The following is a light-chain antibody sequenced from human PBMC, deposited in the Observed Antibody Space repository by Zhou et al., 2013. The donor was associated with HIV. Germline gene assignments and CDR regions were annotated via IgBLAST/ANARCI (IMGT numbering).Light chain of an antibody. CDR2: DAS. CDR3: QQYDSWPPYT. Sequence: EIVMTQSPATLSVSPGERVTLSCRASQNIRRNLAWYQQKLGQSPRLLMYDASTRATGISARFSGSGSGAEFTLTISSLQSEDFAVYYCQQYDSWPPYTFG. V-gene: IGKV3-15*01. J-gene: IGKJ2*01. CDR1: QNIRRN.